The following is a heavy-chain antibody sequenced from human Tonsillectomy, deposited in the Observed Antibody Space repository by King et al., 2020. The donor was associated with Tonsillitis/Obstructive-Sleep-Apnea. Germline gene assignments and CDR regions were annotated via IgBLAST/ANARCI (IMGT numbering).Heavy chain of an antibody. D-gene: IGHD3-10*01. V-gene: IGHV2-5*02. J-gene: IGHJ1*01. CDR2: IYWDDDK. Sequence: ITLQESGPTLVKPTQTLTLTCTFSGFSLSTSGVGVGWIRQPPGKALEWLALIYWDDDKLYSPSLKSRLTITKDTSKNHVVLTMTNIDPVDTATYSCAQTYYYGSGSDWGQGTLVTVSS. CDR3: AQTYYYGSGSD. CDR1: GFSLSTSGVG.